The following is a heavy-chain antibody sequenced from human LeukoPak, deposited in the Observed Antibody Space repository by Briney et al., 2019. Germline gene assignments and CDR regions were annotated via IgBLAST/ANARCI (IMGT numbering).Heavy chain of an antibody. J-gene: IGHJ3*02. D-gene: IGHD2-2*01. CDR1: GGSFSGYY. CDR3: ATPDCSSTSCYEGDAFDI. V-gene: IGHV4-34*01. CDR2: INHSGST. Sequence: SETLSLTCAVYGGSFSGYYWSLIRQPPGKGLEWIGEINHSGSTNYSPSLKSRVTISVDTSKNQFSLKLSSVTAADTAVYYCATPDCSSTSCYEGDAFDIWGQGTMVTVSS.